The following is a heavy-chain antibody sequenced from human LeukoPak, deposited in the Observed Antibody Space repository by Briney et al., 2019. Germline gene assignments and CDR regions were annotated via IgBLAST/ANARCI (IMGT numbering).Heavy chain of an antibody. CDR3: ASHVLRFLEWFSLDY. D-gene: IGHD3-3*01. Sequence: HTGGSLRLSCAASGFTVSSNYMSWVRQAPGKGLEWVSVIYSGGSTYYADSVKGRFTISRDNSKNTLYLQMNSLRAEDTAVYYCASHVLRFLEWFSLDYWGQGTLVTVSS. CDR2: IYSGGST. CDR1: GFTVSSNY. V-gene: IGHV3-66*02. J-gene: IGHJ4*02.